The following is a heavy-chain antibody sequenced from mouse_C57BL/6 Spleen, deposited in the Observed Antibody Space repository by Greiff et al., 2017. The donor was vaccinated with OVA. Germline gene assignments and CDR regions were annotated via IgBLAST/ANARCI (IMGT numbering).Heavy chain of an antibody. D-gene: IGHD2-5*01. Sequence: DVKLVESGGGLVKPGGSLKLSCAASGFTFSSYAMSWVRQTPEKRLEWVATISDGGSYTYYPDNVKGRFTISRDNAKNTLYLQMSHLKSEDTAMYYCARDGSNIFDYWGQGTTLTVSS. V-gene: IGHV5-4*01. CDR1: GFTFSSYA. CDR3: ARDGSNIFDY. J-gene: IGHJ2*01. CDR2: ISDGGSYT.